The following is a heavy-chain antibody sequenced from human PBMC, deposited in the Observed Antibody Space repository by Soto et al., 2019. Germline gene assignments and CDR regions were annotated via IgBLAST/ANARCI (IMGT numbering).Heavy chain of an antibody. Sequence: SETLSLTCTVSGGSISSSSYYWGWIRQPPGKGLEWIGSIYYSGSTYYNPSLKSRVTISVDTSKNQFSLKLSSVTAADTAVYYCAGWQGWFDPWGQGTLVTVS. CDR2: IYYSGST. CDR3: AGWQGWFDP. V-gene: IGHV4-39*01. CDR1: GGSISSSSYY. D-gene: IGHD2-2*03. J-gene: IGHJ5*02.